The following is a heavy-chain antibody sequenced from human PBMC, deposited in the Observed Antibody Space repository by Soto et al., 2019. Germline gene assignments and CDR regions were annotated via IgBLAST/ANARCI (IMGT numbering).Heavy chain of an antibody. CDR3: ANHGGFDF. Sequence: EGQLLQPGGGLVQPGESLRLSCAASGFTFSSSGMSWVRQAPGKGLEWVSSISIRGDYRYYADSVKGRFTISRDNSKNTLYLQMSSLTAEDTALYYCANHGGFDFWGQGTMVAVSS. D-gene: IGHD4-17*01. CDR2: ISIRGDYR. J-gene: IGHJ3*01. V-gene: IGHV3-23*01. CDR1: GFTFSSSG.